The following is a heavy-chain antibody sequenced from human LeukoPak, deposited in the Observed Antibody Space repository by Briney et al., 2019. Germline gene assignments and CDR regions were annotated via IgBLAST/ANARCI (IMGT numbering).Heavy chain of an antibody. CDR2: IYHSGNT. CDR1: GGSISSVGYY. CDR3: ASIVGATPYYFDY. V-gene: IGHV4-30-2*01. Sequence: SETLSLTCTVSGGSISSVGYYWSWIRQPPGKGLEWIGSIYHSGNTYYNPSLKSRVTISVDKSKNQFSLKLSSVTAADTAVYYCASIVGATPYYFDYWGQGTLVTVSS. J-gene: IGHJ4*02. D-gene: IGHD1-26*01.